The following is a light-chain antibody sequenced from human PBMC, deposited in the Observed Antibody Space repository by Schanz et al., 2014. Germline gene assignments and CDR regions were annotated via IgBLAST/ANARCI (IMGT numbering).Light chain of an antibody. CDR1: NIGSTT. CDR3: QVWDSNSDVL. J-gene: IGLJ2*01. Sequence: SSELTQPPSVSVAPGKTARITCGGHNIGSTTVHWYQQQPGQAPVLVVYDDSDRPSGIPERFSGSNSGNTATLTISRVEAGDEADYYCQVWDSNSDVLFGGGTKLTVL. CDR2: DDS. V-gene: IGLV3-21*03.